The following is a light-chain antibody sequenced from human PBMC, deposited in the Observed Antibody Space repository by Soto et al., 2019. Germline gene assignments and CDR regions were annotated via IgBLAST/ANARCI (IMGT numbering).Light chain of an antibody. CDR3: QQYHDWPPWT. CDR2: GAS. Sequence: DIVLTQSPATLSLSPGERATLSCRASQSVSSNLAWYQQKPGQAPRLLIYGASTRATGIPPRFSGRGSGTEFTLTISRLQSDDFSLYYCQQYHDWPPWTFGQGTKVDIK. CDR1: QSVSSN. V-gene: IGKV3-15*01. J-gene: IGKJ1*01.